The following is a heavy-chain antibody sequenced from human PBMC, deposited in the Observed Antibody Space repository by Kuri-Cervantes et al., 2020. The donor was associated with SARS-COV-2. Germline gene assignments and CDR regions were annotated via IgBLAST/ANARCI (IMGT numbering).Heavy chain of an antibody. CDR2: INHSGST. CDR3: ASGGMVRFLYY. Sequence: GSLRLSCAVYGGSFSGYYWSWIRQPPGKGLEWIGEINHSGSTNYNPSLKSRVTISVDTSKNQFSLKLSSVTAADTAVYYCASGGMVRFLYYWGQGTLVTVSS. D-gene: IGHD3-3*01. J-gene: IGHJ4*02. V-gene: IGHV4-34*01. CDR1: GGSFSGYY.